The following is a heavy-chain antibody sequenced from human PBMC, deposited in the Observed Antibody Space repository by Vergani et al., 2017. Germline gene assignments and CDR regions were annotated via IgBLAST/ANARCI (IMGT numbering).Heavy chain of an antibody. V-gene: IGHV4-38-2*02. J-gene: IGHJ5*02. CDR3: ARDLKTYYYDSSGYSWFDP. Sequence: QVQLQESGPGLVKPSETLSLTCAVSGYSISSGYYWGWIRQPPGKGLEWIGSIYHSGSTYYNPSLKSRVTISVDTSKNQFSLKLSSVTAADTAVYYCARDLKTYYYDSSGYSWFDPWGQGTLVTVSS. CDR2: IYHSGST. D-gene: IGHD3-22*01. CDR1: GYSISSGYY.